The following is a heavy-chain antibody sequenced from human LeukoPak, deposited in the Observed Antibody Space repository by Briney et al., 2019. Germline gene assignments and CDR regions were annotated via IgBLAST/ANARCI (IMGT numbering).Heavy chain of an antibody. D-gene: IGHD6-13*01. CDR2: IIPIFGTA. J-gene: IGHJ6*03. CDR3: ARVKSMAAAANYYYYMDV. V-gene: IGHV1-69*13. Sequence: SVKVSCKASGGTFSSYAISWVRQAPGQGLEWMGGIIPIFGTANYAQKFQGRVTITADESTSTAYMELSGLRSEDTAVYYCARVKSMAAAANYYYYMDVWGKGTTVTISS. CDR1: GGTFSSYA.